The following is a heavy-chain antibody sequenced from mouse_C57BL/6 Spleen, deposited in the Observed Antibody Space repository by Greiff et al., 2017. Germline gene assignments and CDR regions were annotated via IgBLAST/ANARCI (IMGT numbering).Heavy chain of an antibody. CDR1: GYTFTEYT. V-gene: IGHV1-62-2*01. Sequence: VKLMESGAELVQPGASVQLSCTASGYTFTEYTIHWLKQRSGQGLEWIWWFYPGSGSIKYNEKFKDKATLNADKSSSTVYMEVSRLTSEHSAVYFSAKHETVTNAMDYWGQGTSVTVSS. CDR2: FYPGSGSI. D-gene: IGHD2-13*01. CDR3: AKHETVTNAMDY. J-gene: IGHJ4*01.